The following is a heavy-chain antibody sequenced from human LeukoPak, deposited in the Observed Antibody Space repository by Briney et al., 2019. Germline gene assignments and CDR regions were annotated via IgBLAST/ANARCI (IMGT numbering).Heavy chain of an antibody. V-gene: IGHV1-18*01. CDR2: ISAYNGNT. Sequence: GASVKVSCKASGYTFTSYGISWVRQAPGQGLEWMGWISAYNGNTNYAQKLQGRVTMTTDTSTSTAYMELRSLRSDDTAVYYCARAMYSSSWHYYYMDVWGKGTTVTVSS. CDR3: ARAMYSSSWHYYYMDV. CDR1: GYTFTSYG. J-gene: IGHJ6*03. D-gene: IGHD6-6*01.